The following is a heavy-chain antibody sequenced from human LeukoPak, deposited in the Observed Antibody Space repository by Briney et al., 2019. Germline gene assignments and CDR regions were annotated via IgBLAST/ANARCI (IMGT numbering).Heavy chain of an antibody. D-gene: IGHD3/OR15-3a*01. Sequence: SETLSLTCTVSGGSISSGDYYWSWIRQPPGKGLEWIGYIYYSGSTYYNPSLKSRVTISVDTSKNQFSLKLSSVTAADTAVYYCARGGRKFWTQNWFDPWGQGTLVTVSS. J-gene: IGHJ5*02. CDR2: IYYSGST. CDR3: ARGGRKFWTQNWFDP. V-gene: IGHV4-30-4*01. CDR1: GGSISSGDYY.